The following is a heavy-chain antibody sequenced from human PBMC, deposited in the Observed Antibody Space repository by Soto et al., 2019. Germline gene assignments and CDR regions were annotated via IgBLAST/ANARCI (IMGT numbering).Heavy chain of an antibody. J-gene: IGHJ5*02. Sequence: SEPLSLTCTVSGCSISSGAYYWSWIRQPPGKAMEWIGHIYYSGSTYYNPSLKSQVTISVDTSKDQFSLKLSSVTAADTAVYYCAGWVASTGALYCSSTSCFYDWLDPWGQGSRGTVSS. D-gene: IGHD2-2*01. CDR1: GCSISSGAYY. CDR3: AGWVASTGALYCSSTSCFYDWLDP. V-gene: IGHV4-30-4*01. CDR2: IYYSGST.